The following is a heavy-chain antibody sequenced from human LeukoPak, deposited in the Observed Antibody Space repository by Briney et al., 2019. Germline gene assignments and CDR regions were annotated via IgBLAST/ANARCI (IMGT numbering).Heavy chain of an antibody. J-gene: IGHJ4*02. CDR2: ISGSGGST. CDR1: GFTFSSYW. V-gene: IGHV3-23*01. Sequence: GGSLRLSCAASGFTFSSYWMSWVRQAPGKGLEWVSDISGSGGSTYYADSVKGRFTISRDNSKNTLYLQMNSLRAEDTAVYYCAKVPYDSSGYYYFDYWGQGTLVTVSS. D-gene: IGHD3-22*01. CDR3: AKVPYDSSGYYYFDY.